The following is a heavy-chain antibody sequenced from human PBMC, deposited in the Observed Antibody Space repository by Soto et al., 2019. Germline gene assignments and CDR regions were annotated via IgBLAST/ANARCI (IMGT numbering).Heavy chain of an antibody. CDR1: GYTFTRHG. V-gene: IGHV1-18*01. CDR3: ARDHGGSGWYFAFDI. CDR2: ISAYNGNT. D-gene: IGHD6-19*01. J-gene: IGHJ3*02. Sequence: ASVKVCCKTSGYTFTRHGVSWDRQATGQGLEWMGWISAYNGNTNYAQKLQGRVTMTTDTSTSTAYMELRSLRSDDTAVYYCARDHGGSGWYFAFDIWGQGTMVTVSS.